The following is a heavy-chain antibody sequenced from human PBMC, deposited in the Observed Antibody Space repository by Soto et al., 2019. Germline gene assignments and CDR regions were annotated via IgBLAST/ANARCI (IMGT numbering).Heavy chain of an antibody. V-gene: IGHV4-34*01. CDR1: GGSFSGYY. J-gene: IGHJ6*02. CDR2: INHSGST. D-gene: IGHD3-10*01. CDR3: ARDAPYYGSGTYHGMDV. Sequence: PSETLPLSCAVYGGSFSGYYWSWIRQPTGKGLEWIGEINHSGSTYYNPSLKSRVTISVDRSKKQFSLKLSSVTAADTAVYYCARDAPYYGSGTYHGMDVWGQGTTVTVSS.